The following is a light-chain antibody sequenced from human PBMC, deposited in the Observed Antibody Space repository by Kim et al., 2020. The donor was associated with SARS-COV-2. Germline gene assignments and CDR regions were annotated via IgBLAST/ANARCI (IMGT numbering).Light chain of an antibody. J-gene: IGLJ2*01. CDR1: KLGDKY. CDR2: QGK. CDR3: QAWDSNTVV. V-gene: IGLV3-1*01. Sequence: SYELTQPPSVSVSPGQTASIIRSGDKLGDKYASWYQQKPGQSPVVVIYQGKNRPSGIPERFSGSSSGNTATLTISETQAMDEADYYCQAWDSNTVVFGGGTQLTVL.